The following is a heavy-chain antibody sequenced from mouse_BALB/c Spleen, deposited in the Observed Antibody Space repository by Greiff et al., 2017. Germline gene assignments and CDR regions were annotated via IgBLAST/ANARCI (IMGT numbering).Heavy chain of an antibody. V-gene: IGHV1S135*01. CDR1: GYSFTSYY. D-gene: IGHD2-2*01. CDR3: ARPYGYDGDWFAY. J-gene: IGHJ3*01. CDR2: IDPFNGGT. Sequence: VQLQQSGPELMKPGASVKISCKASGYSFTSYYMHWVKLSHGKSLEWIGYIDPFNGGTSYNQKFKGKATLTVDKSSSTAYMHLSSLTSEDSAVYYCARPYGYDGDWFAYWGQGTLVTVSA.